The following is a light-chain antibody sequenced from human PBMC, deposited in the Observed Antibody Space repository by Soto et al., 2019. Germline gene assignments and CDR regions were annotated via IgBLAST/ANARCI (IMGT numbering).Light chain of an antibody. CDR3: HQYNTWPRT. V-gene: IGKV3-15*01. Sequence: EIPMTQSPATLSLSPGERATLSCRASQTVGRNLAWYQQKPGQAPRLLIFTASSGASGVPARFSGSGSGTEFTLTIDSLQSEDAAVYYCHQYNTWPRTFGQGTKVDIK. CDR2: TAS. J-gene: IGKJ1*01. CDR1: QTVGRN.